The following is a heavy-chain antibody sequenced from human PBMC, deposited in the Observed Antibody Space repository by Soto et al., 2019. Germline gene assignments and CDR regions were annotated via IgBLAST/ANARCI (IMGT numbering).Heavy chain of an antibody. CDR2: ITDSSDTV. CDR1: GFSFSNYN. D-gene: IGHD6-19*01. J-gene: IGHJ6*02. CDR3: ARPLVAPVAGPYYYGMDV. V-gene: IGHV3-48*01. Sequence: GGSLRLSCVASGFSFSNYNMNWVRQAPGKGLEWVSYITDSSDTVHYADSVKGRFTISRDNLKNTLYLQMNSLTAEDTAVYYCARPLVAPVAGPYYYGMDVWGQGTTVTVSS.